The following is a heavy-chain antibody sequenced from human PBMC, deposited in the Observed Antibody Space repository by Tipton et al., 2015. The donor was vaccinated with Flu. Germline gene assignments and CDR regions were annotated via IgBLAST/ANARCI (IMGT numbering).Heavy chain of an antibody. CDR3: ARTRNSDYVDYYYYYMDV. D-gene: IGHD5-12*01. CDR1: GGSISSYY. Sequence: GLVKPSETLSLTCTVSGGSISSYYWSWIRQPPGKGLEWIGYIYYSGSTNYNPSLKSRVTISVDTSKNQFSLKLSSVTAADTAVYYCARTRNSDYVDYYYYYMDVWGKGTTVTVSS. CDR2: IYYSGST. V-gene: IGHV4-59*08. J-gene: IGHJ6*03.